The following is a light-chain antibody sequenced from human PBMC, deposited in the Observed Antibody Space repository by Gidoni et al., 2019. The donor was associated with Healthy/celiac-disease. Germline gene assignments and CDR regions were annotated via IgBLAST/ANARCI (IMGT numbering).Light chain of an antibody. CDR2: GAS. Sequence: EIVMTQSPATLSVSPGERATLSCRASQSVSSNLAWYQQKPGQAPRLLIYGASTRATGIPGRFSGSGSGKKFNLTISSLQSEDFAVYYCQQYNNWPPWTFGQGTKVEIK. CDR1: QSVSSN. CDR3: QQYNNWPPWT. J-gene: IGKJ1*01. V-gene: IGKV3-15*01.